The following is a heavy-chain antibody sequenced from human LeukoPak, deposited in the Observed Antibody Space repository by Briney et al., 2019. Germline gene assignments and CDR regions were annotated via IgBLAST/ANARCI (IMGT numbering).Heavy chain of an antibody. Sequence: PGRSLRLSCAASGFTFSSYGIHWVRQAPGKGLEWVAVISYDGSKKYYADSVKGRFTISRDNSNNTLYMQMHSLRAEDTAVYYCAKSYYDSSGYYSSAFDIWGQGTMVTVSS. CDR2: ISYDGSKK. D-gene: IGHD3-22*01. CDR1: GFTFSSYG. V-gene: IGHV3-30*18. J-gene: IGHJ3*02. CDR3: AKSYYDSSGYYSSAFDI.